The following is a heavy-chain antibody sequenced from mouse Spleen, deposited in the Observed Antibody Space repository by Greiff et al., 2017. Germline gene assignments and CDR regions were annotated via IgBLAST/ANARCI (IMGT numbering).Heavy chain of an antibody. V-gene: IGHV5-9-3*01. CDR3: ARHDYDYDGAWFAY. D-gene: IGHD2-4*01. Sequence: EVQLVESGGGLVKLGGSLKLSCAASGFTFSSYAMSWVRQTPEKRLEWVATISSGGGNTYYPDSVKGRFTISRDNAKNALYLQMSSLKSEDTAMYYCARHDYDYDGAWFAYWGQGTLVTVSA. CDR2: ISSGGGNT. CDR1: GFTFSSYA. J-gene: IGHJ3*01.